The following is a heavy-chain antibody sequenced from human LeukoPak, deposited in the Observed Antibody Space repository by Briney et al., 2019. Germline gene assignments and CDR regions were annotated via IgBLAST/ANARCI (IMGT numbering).Heavy chain of an antibody. J-gene: IGHJ4*02. CDR3: AKYGDYGKGDDYFDY. CDR2: IYYSGST. V-gene: IGHV4-59*08. CDR1: GGSISSYY. Sequence: SETLSLTCTVSGGSISSYYGSWIRQPPGKGLEWIGYIYYSGSTNYNPSLKSRVTISVDTSKNQFSLKLSSVTAADTAVYYCAKYGDYGKGDDYFDYWGQGTLVTVSS. D-gene: IGHD4-17*01.